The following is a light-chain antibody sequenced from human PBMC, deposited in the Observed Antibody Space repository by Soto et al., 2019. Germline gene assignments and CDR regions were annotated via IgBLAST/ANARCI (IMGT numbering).Light chain of an antibody. CDR1: QDISSW. Sequence: DIQMTQSPSSLSASVGDRITISCRASQDISSWLAWYQHEPEQAPKLLIYAASRLHSGVPSRFSGSESGTDFTLTISNLQPEDFTTYYCQQTKSPGTFGQGTKVDI. CDR2: AAS. J-gene: IGKJ1*01. V-gene: IGKV1-12*01. CDR3: QQTKSPGT.